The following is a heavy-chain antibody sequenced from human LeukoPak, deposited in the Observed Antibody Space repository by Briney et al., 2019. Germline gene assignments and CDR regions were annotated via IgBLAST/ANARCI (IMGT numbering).Heavy chain of an antibody. CDR1: GGSFSGYY. J-gene: IGHJ5*02. CDR3: ARNPEREYWFDP. Sequence: SETLSLTCAVYGGSFSGYYWSWIRQPPGKGLEWIGEINHSGSTNYNPSLKSRVTISVDTSKNQFSLKLSSVTAADTAMYYCARNPEREYWFDPWGQGTLVTVSS. CDR2: INHSGST. V-gene: IGHV4-34*01. D-gene: IGHD2/OR15-2a*01.